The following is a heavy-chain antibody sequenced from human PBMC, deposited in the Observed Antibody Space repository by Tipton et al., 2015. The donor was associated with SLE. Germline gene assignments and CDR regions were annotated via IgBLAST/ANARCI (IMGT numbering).Heavy chain of an antibody. Sequence: TLSLTCTVSGGSLSSHYWSWIRQPPGKGLEWIGYIYYSGSTNYNPSLKSRVTISVDTFKNQFSLKLSSVTAADTAVYYCARGQLFRVVRGLIDYWGQGTLVTVSS. CDR1: GGSLSSHY. CDR2: IYYSGST. CDR3: ARGQLFRVVRGLIDY. D-gene: IGHD5-24*01. J-gene: IGHJ4*02. V-gene: IGHV4-59*11.